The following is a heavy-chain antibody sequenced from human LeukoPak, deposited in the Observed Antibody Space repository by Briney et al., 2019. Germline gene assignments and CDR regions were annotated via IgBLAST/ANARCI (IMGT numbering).Heavy chain of an antibody. V-gene: IGHV3-30-3*01. CDR2: LSYGGTNK. CDR1: GFTFSDSA. J-gene: IGHJ3*01. D-gene: IGHD3-3*01. CDR3: ATDRSGYANDAFDF. Sequence: PGGSLRLSCAASGFTFSDSAMHWVRQAPGKRLEWVAVLSYGGTNKYYADSVKGRFTISRDNSKNTMFLQMNSLRAEDTAVYHCATDRSGYANDAFDFWGQGTMVTVSS.